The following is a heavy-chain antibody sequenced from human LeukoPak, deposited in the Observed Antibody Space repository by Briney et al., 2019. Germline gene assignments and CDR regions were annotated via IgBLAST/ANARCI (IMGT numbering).Heavy chain of an antibody. J-gene: IGHJ4*02. CDR3: ATFASSSSFDY. V-gene: IGHV3-30*03. CDR1: GFTFSSYG. Sequence: GGSLRLSCAASGFTFSSYGMHWVRQAPGKGLERVAVISYDGSNKYYADSVKGRFTISRDNSKNTLYLQMNSLRAEDTAVYYCATFASSSSFDYWGQGTLVTVSS. CDR2: ISYDGSNK. D-gene: IGHD6-13*01.